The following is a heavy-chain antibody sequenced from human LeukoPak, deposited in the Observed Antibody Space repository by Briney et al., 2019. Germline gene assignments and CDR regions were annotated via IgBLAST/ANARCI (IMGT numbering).Heavy chain of an antibody. V-gene: IGHV3-48*03. CDR3: ARDRGVTLFYYGMDV. CDR1: GFTFSSYE. Sequence: GGSLRLSCAASGFTFSSYEMNWVRQAPGKGLEWVSYVSSSGSTIYYADSVKGRFTISRDNAKNSLYLEMNSLRAEDAAVYYCARDRGVTLFYYGMDVWGQGTTVTVSS. CDR2: VSSSGSTI. J-gene: IGHJ6*02. D-gene: IGHD2-21*02.